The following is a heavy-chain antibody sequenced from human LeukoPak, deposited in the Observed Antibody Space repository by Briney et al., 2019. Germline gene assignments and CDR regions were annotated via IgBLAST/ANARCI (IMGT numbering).Heavy chain of an antibody. CDR1: GFTVSSNY. CDR2: IYSGGST. V-gene: IGHV3-53*01. CDR3: ARENNWNYVGYFDY. Sequence: PGGSLRLSCAASGFTVSSNYMSWVRQAPGKGLEWVSVIYSGGSTYYADSVKGRFTISRDNSKNTLYLQMNSLRAEDTAVYYCARENNWNYVGYFDYWGQGTLVTVSP. J-gene: IGHJ4*02. D-gene: IGHD1-7*01.